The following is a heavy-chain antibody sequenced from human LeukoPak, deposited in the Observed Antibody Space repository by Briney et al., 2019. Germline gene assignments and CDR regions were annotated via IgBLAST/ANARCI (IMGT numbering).Heavy chain of an antibody. D-gene: IGHD6-6*01. V-gene: IGHV3-21*01. J-gene: IGHJ3*02. CDR3: ARDRGSIAVRPDAFDI. CDR2: ISSSSTYI. CDR1: GFTVSSNY. Sequence: GGSLRLSCAASGFTVSSNYMSWVRQAPGKGLEWVSSISSSSTYIYYADSVKGRFTISRDNAKNSLYLQMNSLRAEDTAVYYCARDRGSIAVRPDAFDIWGQGTMVTVSS.